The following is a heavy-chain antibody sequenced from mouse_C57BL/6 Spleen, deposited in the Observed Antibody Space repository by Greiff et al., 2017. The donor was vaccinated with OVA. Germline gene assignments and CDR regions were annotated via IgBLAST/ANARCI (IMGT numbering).Heavy chain of an antibody. Sequence: QVQLQQPGAELVMPGASVKLSCKASGYTFTSYWMHWVKQRPGHGLEWIGVLDPSDSYNNYNQKFKGKSTLTVAKSSSTAYMQLSSLTSEDSEVYDFARGGNDNARAYWGQGTLVTVAA. D-gene: IGHD2-4*01. CDR1: GYTFTSYW. CDR3: ARGGNDNARAY. CDR2: LDPSDSYN. J-gene: IGHJ3*01. V-gene: IGHV1-69*01.